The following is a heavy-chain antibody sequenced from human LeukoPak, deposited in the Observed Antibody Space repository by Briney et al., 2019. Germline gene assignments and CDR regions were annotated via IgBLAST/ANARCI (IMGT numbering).Heavy chain of an antibody. V-gene: IGHV3-23*01. Sequence: PGGSLRLSCAASGFTFSAYAMTWVRQAPGKGLEWVSAISGSGDSTYYADSVKGRFTISRDNSMNTLYLQMNSLRAEDTAVYYCARGCGLQSYYDSRCRYFDDWGQGTLVTVSS. J-gene: IGHJ4*02. CDR3: ARGCGLQSYYDSRCRYFDD. CDR2: ISGSGDST. D-gene: IGHD3-22*01. CDR1: GFTFSAYA.